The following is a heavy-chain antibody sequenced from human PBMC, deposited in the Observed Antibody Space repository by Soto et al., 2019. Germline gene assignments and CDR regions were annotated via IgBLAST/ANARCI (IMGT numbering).Heavy chain of an antibody. D-gene: IGHD3-16*01. CDR3: AHCRGGVASF. J-gene: IGHJ4*02. V-gene: IGHV2-5*02. Sequence: QITLNESGPALVKPTQTLTLTCTFSGFSLNTRDVGVGWIRQPPGKALEWLGVVYWDDDKTYSPSLKSRLTITKDTPKNQVVLRMTKMDPVDTATDYCAHCRGGVASFWGQGTLVTGSS. CDR1: GFSLNTRDVG. CDR2: VYWDDDK.